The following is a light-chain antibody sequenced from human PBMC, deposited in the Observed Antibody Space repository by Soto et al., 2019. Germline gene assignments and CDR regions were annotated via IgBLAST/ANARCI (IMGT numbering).Light chain of an antibody. CDR3: QQRSNWPS. J-gene: IGKJ5*01. CDR2: DAS. V-gene: IGKV3-11*01. Sequence: EIVLTQSPATLSLTPLERATLSCRASQSVTSYLAWYQQKPGQAPRLLIYDASNRATGIPARFSGSGSGTDFTLTISSLEPEDFAVYYCQQRSNWPSFGQGTRLE. CDR1: QSVTSY.